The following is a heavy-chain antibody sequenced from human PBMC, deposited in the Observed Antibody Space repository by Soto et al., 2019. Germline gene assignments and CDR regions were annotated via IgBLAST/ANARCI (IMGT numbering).Heavy chain of an antibody. CDR2: VYYRGRS. V-gene: IGHV4-39*01. CDR3: VSQRTTVPTQAYFDY. Sequence: SETLSLTCTVSGGSVTNSSSYWGWLRHSPGKGLEWIGSVYYRGRSHSKSSAKSRVTISVDTSKNRFSLSLNPVTASDTAVYFCVSQRTTVPTQAYFDYWGPGALVTVS. J-gene: IGHJ4*02. CDR1: GGSVTNSSSY. D-gene: IGHD4-17*01.